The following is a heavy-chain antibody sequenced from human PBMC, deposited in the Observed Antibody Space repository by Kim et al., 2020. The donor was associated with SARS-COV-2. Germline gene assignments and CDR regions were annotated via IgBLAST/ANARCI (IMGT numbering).Heavy chain of an antibody. D-gene: IGHD2-8*01. V-gene: IGHV1-69*13. Sequence: SVKVSCKASGGTFSSYAISWVRQAPGQGLEWMGGIIPIFGTANYAQKFQGRVTITADESTSTAYMELSSLRSEDTAVYYCATHAGSSHHHNMLHPLGYFDYWGQGTLVTVSS. CDR2: IIPIFGTA. CDR3: ATHAGSSHHHNMLHPLGYFDY. CDR1: GGTFSSYA. J-gene: IGHJ4*02.